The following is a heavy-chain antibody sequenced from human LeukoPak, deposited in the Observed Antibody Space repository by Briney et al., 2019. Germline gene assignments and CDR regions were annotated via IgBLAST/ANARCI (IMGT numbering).Heavy chain of an antibody. CDR3: ARDRNTMVRGVHYYFDY. Sequence: ASVKVSCKASGYTFTSYGISWVRQAPGQGLEWMGWISAYNGNTNYAQKLQGRVTMTTDTSTSTAYMELRSLRSDDTAVYYCARDRNTMVRGVHYYFDYWGQGTLVTVSS. D-gene: IGHD3-10*01. V-gene: IGHV1-18*01. CDR2: ISAYNGNT. CDR1: GYTFTSYG. J-gene: IGHJ4*02.